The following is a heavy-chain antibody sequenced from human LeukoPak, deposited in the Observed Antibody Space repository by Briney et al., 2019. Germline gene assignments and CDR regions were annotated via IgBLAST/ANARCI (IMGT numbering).Heavy chain of an antibody. CDR3: ARVGGVGPTMNPPFDP. CDR1: GYTFTGYY. V-gene: IGHV1-2*02. D-gene: IGHD3-22*01. Sequence: GASVKVSCKASGYTFTGYYMHWVRQAPGQGLEWMGWINPNSGGTNYAQKFQGRVTMTRDTSISTAYMELSRLRSDDTAVYYCARVGGVGPTMNPPFDPWGQGTLVTVSS. CDR2: INPNSGGT. J-gene: IGHJ5*02.